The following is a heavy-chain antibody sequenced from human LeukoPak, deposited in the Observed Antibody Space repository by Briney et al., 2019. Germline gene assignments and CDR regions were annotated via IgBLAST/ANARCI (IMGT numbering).Heavy chain of an antibody. V-gene: IGHV3-23*01. CDR1: GFTFSSYA. Sequence: GGSLRLSCAASGFTFSSYAMTWVRQAPGKGLEWVSTFSGSGGGTFYVDSVKGRFTISRDNSKNTLYLQMNSLRAEDTAVYYCAKAREYCSSTDCYPTFGYWGQGTLVTVSS. J-gene: IGHJ4*02. CDR2: FSGSGGGT. CDR3: AKAREYCSSTDCYPTFGY. D-gene: IGHD2-2*01.